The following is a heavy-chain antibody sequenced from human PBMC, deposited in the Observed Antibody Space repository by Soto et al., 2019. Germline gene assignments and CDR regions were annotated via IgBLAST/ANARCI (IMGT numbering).Heavy chain of an antibody. V-gene: IGHV3-72*01. J-gene: IGHJ4*02. Sequence: DVQLEESGGGLVQPGGSLRLSCVVSGFILSDHYVAWVRQAPGKGLEWVGRTTDKANNYITQYAASVKGRFTISRDDSKNSLYLQMDSLKTEDTAVYYCVRVDMSGYRPFDYWGQGTLVTVSS. CDR3: VRVDMSGYRPFDY. D-gene: IGHD3-3*01. CDR1: GFILSDHY. CDR2: TTDKANNYIT.